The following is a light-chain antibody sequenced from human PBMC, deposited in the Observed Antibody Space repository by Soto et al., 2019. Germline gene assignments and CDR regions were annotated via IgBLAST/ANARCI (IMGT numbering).Light chain of an antibody. CDR3: QQSYSTPWT. Sequence: DILLTHSPSSLSTSVGDRVTITCRASQSISSYLNWYQQKPGKAPKLLIYAASSLQSGVPSRFSGSGSGTDFTLTISSLQPEDFATYYCQQSYSTPWTFGQGTTGDIK. J-gene: IGKJ1*01. CDR2: AAS. CDR1: QSISSY. V-gene: IGKV1-39*01.